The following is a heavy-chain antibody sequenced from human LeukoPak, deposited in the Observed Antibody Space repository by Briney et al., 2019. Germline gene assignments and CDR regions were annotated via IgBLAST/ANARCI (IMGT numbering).Heavy chain of an antibody. CDR2: ISHDGRYT. J-gene: IGHJ4*02. CDR3: ARVSNSDFWSGYYTNYFDY. D-gene: IGHD3-3*01. CDR1: GFTFSQFA. V-gene: IGHV3-30*04. Sequence: PGGSLRLSCAASGFTFSQFAVHWVRQAPGKGLEWVADISHDGRYTYYADSVKGRFTISRDNSKNTLYLQMNSLRTEDTAVYYCARVSNSDFWSGYYTNYFDYWGQGTLVTVSS.